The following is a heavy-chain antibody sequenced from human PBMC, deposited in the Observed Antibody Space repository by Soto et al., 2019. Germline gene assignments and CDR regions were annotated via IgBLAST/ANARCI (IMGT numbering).Heavy chain of an antibody. V-gene: IGHV1-8*02. J-gene: IGHJ5*02. CDR2: ISPSSGNT. CDR3: ARGFQMFGLVKKIDP. CDR1: GYTFTNYE. Sequence: QVQLVQSGAEVKKPGASVTVSCQASGYTFTNYEINWVRQAPGQGLEWLGWISPSSGNTGYPQKFQSRLTLTKNTAMNTAYMELSSLTSDDTAVYYCARGFQMFGLVKKIDPWGQGTLVIVSS. D-gene: IGHD3-3*01.